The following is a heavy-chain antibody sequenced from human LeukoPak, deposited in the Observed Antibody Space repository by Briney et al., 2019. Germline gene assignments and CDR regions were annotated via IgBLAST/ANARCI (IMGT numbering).Heavy chain of an antibody. CDR1: GFIFNRYA. CDR3: ARDPNGDYIGAFDI. Sequence: GGSLRLSCAASGFIFNRYAMMWLRQAPGKGPEWVSAIKVDGYAEYTDSVRGRFTISRDDSRNTLYLQMNRLRVDDTAVYYCARDPNGDYIGAFDILGQGTMVTVSS. J-gene: IGHJ3*02. CDR2: IKVDGYA. V-gene: IGHV3-23*01. D-gene: IGHD4-17*01.